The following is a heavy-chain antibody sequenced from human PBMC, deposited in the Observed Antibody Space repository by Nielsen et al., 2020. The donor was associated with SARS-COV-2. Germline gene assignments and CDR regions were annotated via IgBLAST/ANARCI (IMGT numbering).Heavy chain of an antibody. D-gene: IGHD6-13*01. CDR2: INPSGNNT. J-gene: IGHJ4*02. CDR1: EFKSTNYF. V-gene: IGHV1-46*01. CDR3: ARDSSSGYFDY. Sequence: ASVKVSCKASEFKSTNYFINWVRQAPGQGLEWMAIINPSGNNTHSAQKFQGRVTMTRDTSTSTVYMELSSLRSEDTAVYYCARDSSSGYFDYWGQGTLVTVSS.